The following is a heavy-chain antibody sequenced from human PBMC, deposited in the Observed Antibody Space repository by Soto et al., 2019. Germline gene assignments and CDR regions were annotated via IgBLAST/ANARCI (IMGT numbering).Heavy chain of an antibody. CDR1: GFTFSVSA. J-gene: IGHJ4*02. D-gene: IGHD1-1*01. Sequence: GGPLRLSCAASGFTFSVSAMHWVRQAPGKGLEWVAVISYDGSNKYYADSVKGRFTISRDNSKNTLYLQMNSLGAEDTAVYYCARDFRSWNPDYWGQGTLVTVSS. CDR3: ARDFRSWNPDY. CDR2: ISYDGSNK. V-gene: IGHV3-30-3*01.